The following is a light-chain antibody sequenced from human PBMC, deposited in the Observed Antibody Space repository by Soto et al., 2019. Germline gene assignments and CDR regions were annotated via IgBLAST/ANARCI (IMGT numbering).Light chain of an antibody. CDR1: QSISTY. CDR3: QQYESYSPT. V-gene: IGKV1-5*01. Sequence: ASVGDRVTVTCRASQSISTYLHWYQQKPGKAPRLLIHHASSLESGVPSRISGSGSGTEFTLIISSLQPEDVAIYYCQQYESYSPTFGQGTKVDI. CDR2: HAS. J-gene: IGKJ1*01.